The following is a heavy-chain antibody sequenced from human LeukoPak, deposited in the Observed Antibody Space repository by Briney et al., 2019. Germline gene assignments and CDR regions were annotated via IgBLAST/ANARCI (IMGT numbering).Heavy chain of an antibody. CDR1: GFTFSSYS. CDR3: ARDRCSGGRCYSLSVGYMDV. V-gene: IGHV3-48*01. Sequence: GGSLRLSCAGSGFTFSSYSMNWVRQAPGKGLEWVSYISSSSTTIYYADSVKGRFTISRDNAKNSLYLQMNSLRAEDTAVYYCARDRCSGGRCYSLSVGYMDVWGKGTTVIVSS. J-gene: IGHJ6*03. D-gene: IGHD2-15*01. CDR2: ISSSSTTI.